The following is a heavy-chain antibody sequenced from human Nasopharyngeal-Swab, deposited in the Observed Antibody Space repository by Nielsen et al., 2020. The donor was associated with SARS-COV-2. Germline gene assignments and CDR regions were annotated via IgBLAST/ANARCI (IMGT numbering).Heavy chain of an antibody. V-gene: IGHV5-10-1*01. J-gene: IGHJ6*02. CDR2: IDPSDYYT. D-gene: IGHD2-15*01. CDR1: GYSFTSYW. Sequence: GESLKISCKGSGYSFTSYWISWVRQMPGKGLEWMGRIDPSDYYTNYSPSFQGHVTISADKSISTAYLQWSSLKASDTAMYYCARLPTLSCSGGSCYSAYYYGMDVWGQGTTVTVSS. CDR3: ARLPTLSCSGGSCYSAYYYGMDV.